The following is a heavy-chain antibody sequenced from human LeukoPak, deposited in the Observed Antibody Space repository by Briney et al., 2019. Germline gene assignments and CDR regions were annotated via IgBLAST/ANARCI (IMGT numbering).Heavy chain of an antibody. CDR2: IYPGGSDT. V-gene: IGHV5-51*01. CDR3: ARRHRDYAMDV. J-gene: IGHJ6*02. CDR1: GYTFTKYW. Sequence: GESLKISCKGSGYTFTKYWIGWVRQTPGKGLECMGIIYPGGSDTRYSPSFQGQVTISADKSISTAYLQWSSLKASDTAMYYCARRHRDYAMDVWGQGTTVTVSS.